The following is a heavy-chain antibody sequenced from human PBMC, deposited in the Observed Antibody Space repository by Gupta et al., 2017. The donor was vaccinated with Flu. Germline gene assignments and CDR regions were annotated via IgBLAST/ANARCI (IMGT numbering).Heavy chain of an antibody. D-gene: IGHD6-19*01. V-gene: IGHV1-2*02. CDR3: ARDSSGWDRVYWFDP. Sequence: QVQLVQSGAEVKKPGASVKVSCKASGYTFTGYYMHWVRQAPGQGLEWMGWINPNSGGTNYAQKFQGRVTMTRDTSISTAYMELSRLRSDDTAVYYCARDSSGWDRVYWFDPWGQGTLVTVSS. CDR2: INPNSGGT. J-gene: IGHJ5*02. CDR1: GYTFTGYY.